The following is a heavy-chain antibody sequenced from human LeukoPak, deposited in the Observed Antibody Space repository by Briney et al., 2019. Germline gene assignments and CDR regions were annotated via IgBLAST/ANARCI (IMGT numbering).Heavy chain of an antibody. CDR1: GYTFTSYD. CDR2: INPNSGNT. V-gene: IGHV1-8*01. Sequence: GASVKVSCKASGYTFTSYDINWVRQATGQGLEWMGWINPNSGNTGYAQKFQGRVTMTRNTSISTAYMELSSLRSEDTAVYYCARTGGIGYDSSGYYYYFDYWGQGTLVTVSS. CDR3: ARTGGIGYDSSGYYYYFDY. J-gene: IGHJ4*02. D-gene: IGHD3-22*01.